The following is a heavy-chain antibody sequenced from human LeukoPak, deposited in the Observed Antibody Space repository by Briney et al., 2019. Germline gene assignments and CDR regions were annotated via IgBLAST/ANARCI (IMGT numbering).Heavy chain of an antibody. CDR3: AKDLFREELPNAFDI. CDR2: ISGSGGST. D-gene: IGHD1-7*01. J-gene: IGHJ3*02. V-gene: IGHV3-23*01. Sequence: GGSLRLSCAASGFTFSSYAMSWVRQAPGKGLERVSAISGSGGSTYYADSVKGRFTISRDNSKNTLYLQMNSLRAEDTAVYYCAKDLFREELPNAFDIWGQGTMVTVSS. CDR1: GFTFSSYA.